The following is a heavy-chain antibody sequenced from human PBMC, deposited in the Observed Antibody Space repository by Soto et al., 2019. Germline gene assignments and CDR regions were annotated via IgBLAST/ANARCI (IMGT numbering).Heavy chain of an antibody. CDR2: IWYDGSNK. D-gene: IGHD3-10*01. J-gene: IGHJ6*02. CDR3: ARPMVRGVTSETYGMDV. CDR1: GFTFSSYG. Sequence: PGGSLRLSCAASGFTFSSYGMHWVRQAPGKGLEWVAVIWYDGSNKYYADSVKGRFTISRDNSKNTLYLQMNSLRAEDTSVYYCARPMVRGVTSETYGMDVWGQGTTVTVSS. V-gene: IGHV3-33*01.